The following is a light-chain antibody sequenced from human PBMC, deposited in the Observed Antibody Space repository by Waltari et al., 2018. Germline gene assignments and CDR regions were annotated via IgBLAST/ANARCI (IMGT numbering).Light chain of an antibody. CDR2: GAS. Sequence: AIQMTQSPSSLSASVGDRVTITCRASQDIGNELVWYQPTPGKAPKLLIYGASSLQSGVPSRFSGGGSGTDFTLTISSLQPEDFATYYCLQDDSYPRTFGQGTKVEIK. CDR3: LQDDSYPRT. V-gene: IGKV1-6*01. J-gene: IGKJ1*01. CDR1: QDIGNE.